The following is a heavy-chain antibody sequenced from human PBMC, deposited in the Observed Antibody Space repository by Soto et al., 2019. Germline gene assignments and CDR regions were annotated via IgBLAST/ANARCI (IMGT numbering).Heavy chain of an antibody. J-gene: IGHJ4*01. Sequence: SETLSLTCTVSGGSISSDYWTWIRQPPGKGLEWIGYISYSGITNSYSVITNYNSSLKSRVTISGDTSKNQFSLNLTSLTAADAAVYYCAKGGHSGYDLGPEYLAIWGHGTLVTVSS. V-gene: IGHV4-59*01. CDR1: GGSISSDY. CDR2: ISYSGITNSYSVIT. CDR3: AKGGHSGYDLGPEYLAI. D-gene: IGHD5-12*01.